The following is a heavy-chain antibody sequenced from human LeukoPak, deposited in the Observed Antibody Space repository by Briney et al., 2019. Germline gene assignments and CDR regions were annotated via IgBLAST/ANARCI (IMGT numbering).Heavy chain of an antibody. D-gene: IGHD6-13*01. V-gene: IGHV4-39*07. CDR1: GDSIIGYY. CDR2: IYYTGNT. Sequence: PSETLSLTCSVSGDSIIGYYWGWIRQPPGKGLEGIGNIYYTGNTYYNPSLKSRVTISVDTSKNQFSLKLSSVTAADTAVYYCARVEKYTSSGPTDPWGQGTLVTVSS. J-gene: IGHJ5*02. CDR3: ARVEKYTSSGPTDP.